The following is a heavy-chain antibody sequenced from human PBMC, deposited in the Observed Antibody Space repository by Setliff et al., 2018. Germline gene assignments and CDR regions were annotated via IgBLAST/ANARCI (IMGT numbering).Heavy chain of an antibody. CDR2: IYSSGNT. V-gene: IGHV4-39*07. D-gene: IGHD5-18*01. CDR3: AKFVGYTYGYDY. J-gene: IGHJ4*02. CDR1: GDSIRSSRYY. Sequence: SETLSLTCTVSGDSIRSSRYYWGWIRQPPGKGLEWIGSIYSSGNTYYNPSLKSRVSISLDTSKNQFSLKLISVTAADTAVYYCAKFVGYTYGYDYWGRGTLVTVSS.